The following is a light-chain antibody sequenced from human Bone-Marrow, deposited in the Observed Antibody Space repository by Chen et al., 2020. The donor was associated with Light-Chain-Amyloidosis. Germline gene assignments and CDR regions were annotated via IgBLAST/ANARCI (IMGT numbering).Light chain of an antibody. V-gene: IGLV3-25*03. CDR2: RDN. CDR1: DLPTKY. CDR3: QSADSSGTYEVI. Sequence: SYELTQPPSVSASPGQRARITCSGDDLPTKYAYWYQQKPGQAPVLVIHRDNERPSGISERFSCSSSGTTATLTISGVQAEDEADYHCQSADSSGTYEVIFGGGTKLTVL. J-gene: IGLJ2*01.